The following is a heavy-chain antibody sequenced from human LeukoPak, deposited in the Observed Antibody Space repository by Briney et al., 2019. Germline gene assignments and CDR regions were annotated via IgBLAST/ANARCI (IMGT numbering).Heavy chain of an antibody. CDR1: GFTFSSYA. V-gene: IGHV3-21*01. Sequence: GGSLRLSCAASGFTFSSYAMHWVRQAPGKGLEWVSSISSSSSYIYYADSVKGRFTISRDNAKNSLYLQMNSLRAEDTAVYYCARDDGGLREALFDYWGQGTLVTVSS. J-gene: IGHJ4*02. CDR3: ARDDGGLREALFDY. D-gene: IGHD4-17*01. CDR2: ISSSSSYI.